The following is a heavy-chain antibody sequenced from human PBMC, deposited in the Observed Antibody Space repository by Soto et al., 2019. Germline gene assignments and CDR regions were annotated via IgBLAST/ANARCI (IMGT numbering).Heavy chain of an antibody. D-gene: IGHD1-1*01. Sequence: QVQLVESGGGVVQPGRSLRLSCAASGFTFNHFGMHWVRQAPGKGLEWVAVMWSNGIWKTQTDSVNGRITISRDDSKNMLYLEMNTLSVQDTALYFCVRGKGSVNRHDSFDYWCPGTLVTVSS. CDR2: MWSNGIWK. CDR3: VRGKGSVNRHDSFDY. V-gene: IGHV3-33*01. CDR1: GFTFNHFG. J-gene: IGHJ4*02.